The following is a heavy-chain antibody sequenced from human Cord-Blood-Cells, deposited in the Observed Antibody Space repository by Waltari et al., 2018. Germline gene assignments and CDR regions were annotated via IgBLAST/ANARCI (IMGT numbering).Heavy chain of an antibody. J-gene: IGHJ6*02. CDR1: GFTFSSYG. D-gene: IGHD6-13*01. V-gene: IGHV3-30*18. CDR3: AKDRGIAAAGTPYYGMDV. Sequence: QVQLVESGGGVVQPGRSLRLSCAASGFTFSSYGMHWVRQAPGKGLEWVAVISCDGRNKYYADSGKGRFTISRDNSKNTLYLQMNSGRAEDTAVYYCAKDRGIAAAGTPYYGMDVWGQGTTVTVSS. CDR2: ISCDGRNK.